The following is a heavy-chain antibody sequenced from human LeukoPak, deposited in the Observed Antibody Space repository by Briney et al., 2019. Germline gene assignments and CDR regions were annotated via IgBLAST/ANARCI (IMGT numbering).Heavy chain of an antibody. CDR1: GFTFSSYG. CDR2: ISYDGSNK. Sequence: GRSLRLSCAASGFTFSSYGMHWVRQAPGKGLEWVAVISYDGSNKYYADSVKGRFTISRDNSKNTLYLQMNSLRAEDTAVYYCAKAQIFGVVIAYWGQGTLVTVSS. J-gene: IGHJ4*02. D-gene: IGHD3-3*01. CDR3: AKAQIFGVVIAY. V-gene: IGHV3-30*18.